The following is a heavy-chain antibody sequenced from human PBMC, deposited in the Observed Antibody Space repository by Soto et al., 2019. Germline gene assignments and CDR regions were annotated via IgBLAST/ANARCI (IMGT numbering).Heavy chain of an antibody. V-gene: IGHV4-39*01. D-gene: IGHD5-12*01. CDR1: GASISDHSYY. Sequence: PSETLSPTFPVSGASISDHSYYWTRIRQPPGKGIEWIGSSYYSGTTYCNQSLKSRATISDDTSKKQFSLRLTSVTAPDTAIYYWTRRYSSDVHEFDPRGPGALATIAS. CDR2: SYYSGTT. CDR3: TRRYSSDVHEFDP. J-gene: IGHJ5*02.